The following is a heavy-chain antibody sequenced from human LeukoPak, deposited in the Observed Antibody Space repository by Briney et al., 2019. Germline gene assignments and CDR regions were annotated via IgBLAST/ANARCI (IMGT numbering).Heavy chain of an antibody. V-gene: IGHV1-2*02. Sequence: ASVKVSCKASGYTFTGYYMHWVRQAPGQGLEWMGWINPNSGGTNYAQKFQGRVTMTRDTSISTAYMELSRLRSDDTAVYYCARLYNGNQGDAFDIWGQGTMVTVSS. CDR3: ARLYNGNQGDAFDI. J-gene: IGHJ3*02. D-gene: IGHD1-14*01. CDR1: GYTFTGYY. CDR2: INPNSGGT.